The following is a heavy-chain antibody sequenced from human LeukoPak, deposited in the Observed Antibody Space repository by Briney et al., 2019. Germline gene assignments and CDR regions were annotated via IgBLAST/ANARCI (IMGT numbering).Heavy chain of an antibody. Sequence: SETLSLTCTVSGGSISSYYWSWIRQPAGKGLEWIGRIYTSGSTNYNPSLKSRVTISVDKSKNQFSLKLSSVTAADTAVYYCASQPYYDSSGYYFYWGQGTLVTVSS. D-gene: IGHD3-22*01. CDR2: IYTSGST. V-gene: IGHV4-4*07. CDR3: ASQPYYDSSGYYFY. CDR1: GGSISSYY. J-gene: IGHJ4*02.